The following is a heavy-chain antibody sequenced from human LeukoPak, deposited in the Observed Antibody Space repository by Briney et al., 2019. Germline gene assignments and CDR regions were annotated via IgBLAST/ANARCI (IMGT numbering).Heavy chain of an antibody. D-gene: IGHD3-22*01. V-gene: IGHV3-21*01. CDR1: GFTFSSYS. CDR2: ISSSSSYI. J-gene: IGHJ4*02. CDR3: ARNPSSGYPNPFDY. Sequence: GGSLTLSWAASGFTFSSYSMNWVRQAPGKGLEWVSSISSSSSYIYYADSVKGRFTISRDNAKNSLYLQMNSLRAEDTAVYYCARNPSSGYPNPFDYWGQGTLVTVSS.